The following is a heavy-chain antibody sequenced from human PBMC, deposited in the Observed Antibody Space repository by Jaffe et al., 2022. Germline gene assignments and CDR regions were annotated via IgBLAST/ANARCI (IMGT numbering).Heavy chain of an antibody. Sequence: QVQLVQSGAEVKKPGASVKVSCKASGYTFTSYAMHWVRQAPGQRLEWMGWINAGNGNTKYSQKFQGRVTITRDTSASTAYMELSSLRSEDTAVYYCARDDRLRDCSSTSPNRCIFWGYWGQGTLVTVSS. J-gene: IGHJ4*02. V-gene: IGHV1-3*01. CDR1: GYTFTSYA. CDR2: INAGNGNT. CDR3: ARDDRLRDCSSTSPNRCIFWGY. D-gene: IGHD2-2*01.